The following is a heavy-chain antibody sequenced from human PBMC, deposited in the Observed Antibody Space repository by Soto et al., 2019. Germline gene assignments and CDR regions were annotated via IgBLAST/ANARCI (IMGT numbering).Heavy chain of an antibody. CDR2: INPSGGST. Sequence: QVQLVQSGAEVKKPGASVKVSCKASGYTLTSYYMHWVRQAPGQGLEWMGIINPSGGSTSYAQKFQGRVTMTRDTSTSTVYMELSSLRSEDTAVYYCARDPRTGTSDYWGQGTLVTVSS. CDR1: GYTLTSYY. V-gene: IGHV1-46*03. CDR3: ARDPRTGTSDY. J-gene: IGHJ4*02. D-gene: IGHD1-1*01.